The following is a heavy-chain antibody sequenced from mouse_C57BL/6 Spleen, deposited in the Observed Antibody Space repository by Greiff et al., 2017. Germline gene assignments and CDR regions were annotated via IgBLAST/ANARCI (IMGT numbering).Heavy chain of an antibody. CDR2: IDPSDSYT. J-gene: IGHJ4*01. CDR1: GYTFTSYW. CDR3: ARRGLGNAMDY. D-gene: IGHD2-2*01. V-gene: IGHV1-59*01. Sequence: QVQLQQPGAELLRPGTSVKLSCKASGYTFTSYWMHWVKQRPGQGLEWIGVIDPSDSYTNYNQKFKGKATLTVDTSSSTAYMQLSSLTSEDSAVYYCARRGLGNAMDYWGQGTSVTVSS.